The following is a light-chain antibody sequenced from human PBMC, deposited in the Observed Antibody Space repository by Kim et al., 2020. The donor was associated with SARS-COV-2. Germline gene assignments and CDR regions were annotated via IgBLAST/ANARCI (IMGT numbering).Light chain of an antibody. CDR1: QSVSSY. Sequence: LSPGERATLSCRASQSVSSYLGWYQQKPGQAPRLLIYDTSNRASGIPARFSGSGSGTDFTLTINSLEPEDFAVYYCQQRSNWPLTFGGGTKVDIK. CDR3: QQRSNWPLT. CDR2: DTS. V-gene: IGKV3-11*01. J-gene: IGKJ4*01.